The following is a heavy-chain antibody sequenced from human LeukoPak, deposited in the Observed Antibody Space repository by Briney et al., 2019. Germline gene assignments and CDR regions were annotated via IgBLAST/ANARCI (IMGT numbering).Heavy chain of an antibody. CDR1: GFAFSRYW. J-gene: IGHJ4*02. CDR3: ASDFTGRGDL. Sequence: GGSLRLSCAASGFAFSRYWMHWVRQAPGKGLVWVSRMNEDGRITDYADSVKGRFTISRDNAKSTLYLQMNSLTVEDTAVYFCASDFTGRGDLWGQGTLVTVSS. CDR2: MNEDGRIT. V-gene: IGHV3-74*01. D-gene: IGHD1-1*01.